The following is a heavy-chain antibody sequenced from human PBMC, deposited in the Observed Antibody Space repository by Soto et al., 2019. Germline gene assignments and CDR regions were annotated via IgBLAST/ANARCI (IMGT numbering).Heavy chain of an antibody. CDR1: GYTFTSYD. J-gene: IGHJ6*02. CDR2: MNPNSGNT. D-gene: IGHD2-15*01. V-gene: IGHV1-8*01. Sequence: ASVKVSCNASGYTFTSYDINWVRQATGQGLEWMGWMNPNSGNTGYAQKFQGRVTMTRNTSISTAYMELSSLRSEDTAVYYCARTKDIVVVVAATAPGYYGMDVWGQGTTVTVSS. CDR3: ARTKDIVVVVAATAPGYYGMDV.